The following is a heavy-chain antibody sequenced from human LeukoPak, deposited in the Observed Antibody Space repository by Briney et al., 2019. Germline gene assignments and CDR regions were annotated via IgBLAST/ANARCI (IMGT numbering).Heavy chain of an antibody. CDR3: ARDRPVAGANWFDP. D-gene: IGHD6-13*01. CDR1: GGSFSGYS. V-gene: IGHV4-34*01. CDR2: INHSGST. Sequence: PSETLSLTCAVYGGSFSGYSWSWLRQPPGKGLEWIGEINHSGSTNYNPSLKSRVTISLDTSKNQFSLKLSSVTAADTAVYYCARDRPVAGANWFDPWGQGALVTVSS. J-gene: IGHJ5*02.